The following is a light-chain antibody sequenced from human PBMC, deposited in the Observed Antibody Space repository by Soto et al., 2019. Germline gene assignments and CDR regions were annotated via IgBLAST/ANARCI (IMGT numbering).Light chain of an antibody. V-gene: IGLV3-21*02. CDR1: NIGSKS. Sequence: SYELTQPPSVSVAPGQTARITCGGNNIGSKSVHWYQQKPGQAHVLVVYDDSDRPSGIPERFSGSNSGNTATLTISRVEAGDEADYYCQVWDSSSDHRYVFGTGTKLTVL. CDR3: QVWDSSSDHRYV. J-gene: IGLJ1*01. CDR2: DDS.